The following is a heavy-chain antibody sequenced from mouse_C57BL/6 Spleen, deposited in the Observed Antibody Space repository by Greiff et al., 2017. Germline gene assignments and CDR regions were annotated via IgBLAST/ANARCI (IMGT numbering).Heavy chain of an antibody. CDR2: IYPSDSET. Sequence: QVQLQQPGAELVRPGSSVKLSCKASGYTFTSYWMDWVKQRPGQGLEWIGNIYPSDSETHYNQKFKDKATLTVDKSSSTAYMQLSSLTSEDSAVYYCARGRAYYDYEDYAMDYWGQGTSVTVSS. J-gene: IGHJ4*01. V-gene: IGHV1-61*01. D-gene: IGHD2-4*01. CDR3: ARGRAYYDYEDYAMDY. CDR1: GYTFTSYW.